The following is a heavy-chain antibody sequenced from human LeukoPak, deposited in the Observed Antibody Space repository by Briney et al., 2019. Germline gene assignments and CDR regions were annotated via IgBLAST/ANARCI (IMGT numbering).Heavy chain of an antibody. CDR1: GFTFSSYW. D-gene: IGHD5-18*01. V-gene: IGHV3-74*01. CDR2: INSDGSST. J-gene: IGHJ3*02. Sequence: PGGSLRLSCAASGFTFSSYWMHWVRQAPGKGLVWVSRINSDGSSTSYADSVKGRFTVSRDNAKNTLYLQMNSLRAEDTAVYYCARAGIGYSYGYEAFDIWGQGTMVTVSS. CDR3: ARAGIGYSYGYEAFDI.